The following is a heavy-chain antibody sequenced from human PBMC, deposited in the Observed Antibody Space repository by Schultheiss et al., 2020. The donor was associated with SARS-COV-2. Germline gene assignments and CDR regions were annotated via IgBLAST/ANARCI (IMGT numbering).Heavy chain of an antibody. V-gene: IGHV1-2*02. D-gene: IGHD6-19*01. CDR3: ARGSSGHTNAFDI. Sequence: ASVKVSCKASGYTFTGYYMHWVRRAPGQGLEWMGWINPNSGGTNYAQKFQGRVTMTRDTSISTAYMELSRLRSDDTAVYYCARGSSGHTNAFDIWGQGTMVTVSS. CDR1: GYTFTGYY. J-gene: IGHJ3*02. CDR2: INPNSGGT.